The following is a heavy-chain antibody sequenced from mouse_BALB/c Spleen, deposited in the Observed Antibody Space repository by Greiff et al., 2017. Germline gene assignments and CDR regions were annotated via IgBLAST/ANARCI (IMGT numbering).Heavy chain of an antibody. CDR3: ARTLSGSPFAD. Sequence: QVQLQQPGAELVRPGASVKLSCKASGYTFTSYWMNWVKQRPEQGLEWIGRIDPYDSETHYNQKFKGKATLTADKSSSSAYMQLSSLTSDDSAVYFCARTLSGSPFADWGQGTLVTVSA. V-gene: IGHV1-74*01. CDR1: GYTFTSYW. CDR2: IDPYDSET. J-gene: IGHJ3*01. D-gene: IGHD1-3*01.